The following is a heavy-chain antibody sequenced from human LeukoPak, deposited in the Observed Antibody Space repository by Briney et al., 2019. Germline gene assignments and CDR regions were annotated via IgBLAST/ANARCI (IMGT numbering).Heavy chain of an antibody. CDR2: ISYDGSNK. D-gene: IGHD3-9*01. V-gene: IGHV3-30-3*01. Sequence: GGSLRLSCAASGFTFSSYAMHWVRQAPGKGLEWVAVISYDGSNKYYADSVKGRFTISRDNSKNTLYLQMNSLRAEDTAVYYCAKRRVGYYDILTGYLGPLDYWGQGTLVTVSS. J-gene: IGHJ4*02. CDR1: GFTFSSYA. CDR3: AKRRVGYYDILTGYLGPLDY.